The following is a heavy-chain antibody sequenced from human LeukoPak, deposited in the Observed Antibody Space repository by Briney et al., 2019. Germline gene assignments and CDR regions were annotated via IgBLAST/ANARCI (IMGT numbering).Heavy chain of an antibody. J-gene: IGHJ6*04. CDR1: GFTFSSYW. Sequence: QAGGSLRLSCAASGFTFSSYWMHWVRHTPGKGLVWVSRIESDGSTIYADSVRGRFTISRDNAKNSLYLQMNSLGAEDTAVYYCAELGITMIGGVWGKGTTVTISS. V-gene: IGHV3-74*01. CDR3: AELGITMIGGV. CDR2: IESDGST. D-gene: IGHD3-10*02.